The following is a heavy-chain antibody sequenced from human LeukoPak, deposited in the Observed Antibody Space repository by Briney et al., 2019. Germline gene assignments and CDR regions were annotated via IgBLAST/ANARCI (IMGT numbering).Heavy chain of an antibody. D-gene: IGHD6-19*01. Sequence: GGSLRLSCAASGFTFSNFVMSWVRQAPGKGLGWVSVISASGGSTYYADSVKGRFTISRDNSKNTLYLQMNSLRAEDTAVYYCARGGGWSVGIDYWGQGTLVTVSS. J-gene: IGHJ4*02. CDR1: GFTFSNFV. CDR2: ISASGGST. V-gene: IGHV3-23*01. CDR3: ARGGGWSVGIDY.